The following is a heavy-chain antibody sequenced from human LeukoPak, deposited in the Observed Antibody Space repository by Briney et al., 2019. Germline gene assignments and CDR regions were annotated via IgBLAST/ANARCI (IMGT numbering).Heavy chain of an antibody. CDR2: MNPNSGNT. Sequence: ASVKVSCKASGYTFTGYYMHWVRQATGQGLEWMGWMNPNSGNTGYAQKFQGRVTITRNTSISTAYMELSSLRSEDTAVYYCARGGIAVAGPNDAFDIWGQGTMVTVSS. CDR1: GYTFTGYY. D-gene: IGHD6-19*01. CDR3: ARGGIAVAGPNDAFDI. J-gene: IGHJ3*02. V-gene: IGHV1-8*03.